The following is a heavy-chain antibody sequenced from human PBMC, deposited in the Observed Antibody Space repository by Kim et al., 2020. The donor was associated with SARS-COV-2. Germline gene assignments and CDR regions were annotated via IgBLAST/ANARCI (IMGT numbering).Heavy chain of an antibody. V-gene: IGHV3-30*01. J-gene: IGHJ4*02. CDR3: ARDSRVLNHDFWSGYHF. D-gene: IGHD3-3*01. Sequence: VKGRFTISRDNSKTTLYLQMNSLRAEDTAVYYCARDSRVLNHDFWSGYHFWGQGTLVTVSS.